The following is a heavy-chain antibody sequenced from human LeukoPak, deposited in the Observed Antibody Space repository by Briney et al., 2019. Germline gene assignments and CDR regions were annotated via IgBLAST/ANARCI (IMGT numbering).Heavy chain of an antibody. Sequence: PGGSLRLSCAASGFTFSSYSMNWVRQAPGKGLEWVSSISSSSSYIYYADSVKGLFTISRDNAKNSVYLQMNSLRAEDTAVYYCARYGYGYAKPIDYWGQGTLVTVSS. V-gene: IGHV3-21*04. D-gene: IGHD5-18*01. CDR3: ARYGYGYAKPIDY. J-gene: IGHJ4*02. CDR1: GFTFSSYS. CDR2: ISSSSSYI.